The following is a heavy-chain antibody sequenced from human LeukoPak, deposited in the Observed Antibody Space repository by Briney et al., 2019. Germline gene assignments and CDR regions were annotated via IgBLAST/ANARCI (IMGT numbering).Heavy chain of an antibody. J-gene: IGHJ6*03. CDR3: AKSKERTTYYYYYYMDV. Sequence: GASVKVSCKASGYTFTSYGISWVRQAPGQGLEWMGWISAYNGNTNYAQKLQGRVTMTTDTSTSTAYMELRSLRSDDTAVYYCAKSKERTTYYYYYYMDVWGKGTTVTVSS. V-gene: IGHV1-18*01. CDR1: GYTFTSYG. CDR2: ISAYNGNT. D-gene: IGHD1-14*01.